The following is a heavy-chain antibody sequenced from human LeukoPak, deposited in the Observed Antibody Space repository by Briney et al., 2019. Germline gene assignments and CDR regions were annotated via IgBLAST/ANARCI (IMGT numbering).Heavy chain of an antibody. J-gene: IGHJ3*02. CDR3: ASNNTTIVPYDAFDI. CDR2: INPSGGST. CDR1: GYTFISYY. V-gene: IGHV1-46*01. Sequence: ASVKVSCKASGYTFISYYRHWVRKASGQGLEWIGIINPSGGSTSYAQKFQGRVTMTRDTSTSTVYMELSSLRSEDTPVYYCASNNTTIVPYDAFDIWGEVTIVTVSS. D-gene: IGHD2/OR15-2a*01.